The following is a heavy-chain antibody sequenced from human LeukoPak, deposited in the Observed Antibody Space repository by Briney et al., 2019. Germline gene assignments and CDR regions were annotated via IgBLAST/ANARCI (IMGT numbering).Heavy chain of an antibody. J-gene: IGHJ5*02. CDR1: GYTFTGYY. CDR2: INPNSGGT. V-gene: IGHV1-2*02. Sequence: ASVKVSCMASGYTFTGYYMHWVRQAPGQGLEWMGWINPNSGGTNYAQKFQGRVTMTRDTSISTAYMELSRLRSDDTAVYFCATAAGRNWFDPWGQGTLVTVSS. CDR3: ATAAGRNWFDP. D-gene: IGHD6-13*01.